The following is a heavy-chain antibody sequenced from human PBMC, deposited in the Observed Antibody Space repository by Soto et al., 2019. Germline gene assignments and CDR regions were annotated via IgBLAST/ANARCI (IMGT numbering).Heavy chain of an antibody. V-gene: IGHV3-30*18. CDR1: GFTFSSYG. D-gene: IGHD3-10*01. Sequence: QVQLVESGGGVVQPGRSLRLSCAASGFTFSSYGMHWVRQAPGKGLEWVAVISYDGSNKYYADSVKGRFTISRDNSKNTLYLQMNSLRAEDTAVYYCAKGETYYYGSGGWYFDLWGRGTLVTVSS. CDR2: ISYDGSNK. J-gene: IGHJ2*01. CDR3: AKGETYYYGSGGWYFDL.